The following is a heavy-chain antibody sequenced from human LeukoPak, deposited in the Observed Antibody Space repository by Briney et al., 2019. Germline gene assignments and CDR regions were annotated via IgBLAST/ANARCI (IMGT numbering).Heavy chain of an antibody. CDR1: GFTFDDYA. D-gene: IGHD2-2*01. V-gene: IGHV3-9*01. CDR3: ARGKYQLLSGYYYYMDV. CDR2: ISWNSGSI. J-gene: IGHJ6*03. Sequence: GRSLRLSCAASGFTFDDYAMHWVRQAPGKGLEWVSGISWNSGSIGYADSVKGRFTISRDNAKNSLYLQMNSLRAEDTALYYCARGKYQLLSGYYYYMDVWGKGTTVTVSS.